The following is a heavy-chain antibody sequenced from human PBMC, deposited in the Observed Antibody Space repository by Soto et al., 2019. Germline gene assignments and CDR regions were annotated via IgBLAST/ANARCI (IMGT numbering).Heavy chain of an antibody. J-gene: IGHJ5*02. CDR3: ARDHSISSSGAWWLDP. CDR1: GYTFTSNW. Sequence: QVQLVQSGAEVKKPGASVKVSCKASGYTFTSNWIHWVRWAPGQGLEWMGIINPSGGSTYYAQKFQGRVTLTRDTSTSTVYMELTSLTSEDTAVYYCARDHSISSSGAWWLDPWGQGTLVTVSS. CDR2: INPSGGST. D-gene: IGHD6-13*01. V-gene: IGHV1-46*01.